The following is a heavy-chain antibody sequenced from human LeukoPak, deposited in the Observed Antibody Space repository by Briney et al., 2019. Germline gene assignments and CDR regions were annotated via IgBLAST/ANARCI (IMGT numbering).Heavy chain of an antibody. V-gene: IGHV3-30*02. J-gene: IGHJ4*02. D-gene: IGHD5-12*01. CDR2: IRYDGSNK. Sequence: PGGSLRLSCAASGFTFSSYGMHWVRQAPGKGLEWVAFIRYDGSNKYYADSVKGRFTISRDNSKNTLYLQMNSLRAEDTAVYYCAKGTRIRGYSGYDYGYWGQGTLVTVSS. CDR1: GFTFSSYG. CDR3: AKGTRIRGYSGYDYGY.